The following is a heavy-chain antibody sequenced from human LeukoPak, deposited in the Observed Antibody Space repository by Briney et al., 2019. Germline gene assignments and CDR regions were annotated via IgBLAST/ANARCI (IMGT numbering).Heavy chain of an antibody. CDR3: ARSDVDTAMVIDY. Sequence: ASVKVSCKASGYTFTGYYMHWVRQAPGQGLEWMGWINPNSGGTNYAQNFQGRVTMTRDTSISTAYMELSRLRSDDTAVYYCARSDVDTAMVIDYWGQGTLVTVSS. J-gene: IGHJ4*02. CDR2: INPNSGGT. V-gene: IGHV1-2*02. CDR1: GYTFTGYY. D-gene: IGHD5-18*01.